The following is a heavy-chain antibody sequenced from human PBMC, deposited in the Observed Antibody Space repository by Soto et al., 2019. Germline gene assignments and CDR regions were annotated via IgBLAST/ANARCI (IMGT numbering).Heavy chain of an antibody. Sequence: QVQLQESGPGLVKPSETLSLTCSVSGGSINNYYWSWVRQSPGKGLEWIGYIYYSGSTSYNPSLKSRLTTSVDTSKNQFSLMLRSVTDADTAVYYCARHRPGPYDYWGQGTLVTVSS. CDR2: IYYSGST. J-gene: IGHJ4*02. V-gene: IGHV4-59*08. CDR3: ARHRPGPYDY. CDR1: GGSINNYY. D-gene: IGHD2-8*02.